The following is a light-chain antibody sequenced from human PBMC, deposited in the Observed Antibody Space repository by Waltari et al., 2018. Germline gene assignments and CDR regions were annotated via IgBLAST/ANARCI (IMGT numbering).Light chain of an antibody. CDR1: SSDVGGYDF. Sequence: QSALTQPASVSASPGQSITIPCTGTSSDVGGYDFVSWYQQHPGKAPKLMIYDVSYRPAGVSDRFFGSKSGNTASQTISGRQAANEADYYCTSHTSSYTYVFETGTKVTVL. CDR3: TSHTSSYTYV. CDR2: DVS. J-gene: IGLJ1*01. V-gene: IGLV2-14*03.